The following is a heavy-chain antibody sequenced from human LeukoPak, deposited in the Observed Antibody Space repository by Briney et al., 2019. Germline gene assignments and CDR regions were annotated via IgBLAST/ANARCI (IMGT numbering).Heavy chain of an antibody. Sequence: SVTVSCKASGGTFSSYAISWVRQAPGQGLEWMGGIIPIFGTANYAQKFQGRVTITTDESTSTAYMELSSLRSEDTAVYYCAHVEGSTAAYWGQGTLVTVSS. J-gene: IGHJ4*02. CDR3: AHVEGSTAAY. CDR2: IIPIFGTA. CDR1: GGTFSSYA. V-gene: IGHV1-69*05. D-gene: IGHD6-13*01.